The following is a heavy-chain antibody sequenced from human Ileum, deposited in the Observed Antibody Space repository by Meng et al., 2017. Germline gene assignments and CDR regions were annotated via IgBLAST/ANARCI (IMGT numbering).Heavy chain of an antibody. CDR3: ARDHWGSLDY. CDR2: AST. V-gene: IGHV4-61*08. D-gene: IGHD7-27*01. Sequence: QLPDSRPGLVQSTHTHSPLWAVSCGYCNLIDYQWGCIRQPPGKGLEWIGYASTNYNPSLKSRVTISVDTSKNQFTLKLTSVTAADTAVYYCARDHWGSLDYWGQGVLVTVSS. CDR1: CGYCNLIDYQ. J-gene: IGHJ4*02.